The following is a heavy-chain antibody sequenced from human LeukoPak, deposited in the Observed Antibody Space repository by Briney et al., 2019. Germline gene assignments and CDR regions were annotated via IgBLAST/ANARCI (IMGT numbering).Heavy chain of an antibody. Sequence: GGSLRLSCAASGFTFSSYGMSWVRQAPGKGLEWVSIISGSGRDTYYADSVKGRFTISRDKSKNTLYLQMNSLRAEDTAVYYCARGRAALPYDAFDIWGQGTMVTVSS. J-gene: IGHJ3*02. CDR3: ARGRAALPYDAFDI. D-gene: IGHD6-6*01. V-gene: IGHV3-23*01. CDR2: ISGSGRDT. CDR1: GFTFSSYG.